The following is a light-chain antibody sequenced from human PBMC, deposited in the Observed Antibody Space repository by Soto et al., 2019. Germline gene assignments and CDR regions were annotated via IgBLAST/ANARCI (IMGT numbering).Light chain of an antibody. CDR1: QSIGRW. J-gene: IGKJ1*01. CDR3: QQYNSYWT. CDR2: DAS. V-gene: IGKV1-5*01. Sequence: EIQMTQSPSTLSASVGDRVTITCRASQSIGRWLAWYQQKPGKAPKLLIYDASSLESGVPSRFSGSGSGTEFTLTISSLQPDDFATYDCQQYNSYWTFGQGTKVDIK.